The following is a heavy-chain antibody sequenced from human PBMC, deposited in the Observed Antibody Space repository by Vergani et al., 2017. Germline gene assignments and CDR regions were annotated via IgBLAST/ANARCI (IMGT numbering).Heavy chain of an antibody. CDR3: ARHTTYTYS. CDR1: EYSFGNYW. D-gene: IGHD1-1*01. V-gene: IGHV5-51*01. CDR2: IYPADSDT. J-gene: IGHJ4*02. Sequence: EVELVQSGPEMRKPGESLKISCKGSEYSFGNYWIGWVRQMPGKGLEWMGIIYPADSDTRYSPSFQGQVTTSADKSISTAFLQWDSLKASDTALYYCARHTTYTYSWGQGTLVTVSS.